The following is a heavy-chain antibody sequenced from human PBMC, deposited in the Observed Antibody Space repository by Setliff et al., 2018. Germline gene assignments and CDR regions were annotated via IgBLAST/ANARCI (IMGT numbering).Heavy chain of an antibody. CDR1: GFTFSSFW. J-gene: IGHJ5*02. CDR2: INQGGSDQ. D-gene: IGHD3-3*01. Sequence: RLSCAASGFTFSSFWMAWVRQAPGKGLEWVANINQGGSDQFYVESVKGRFTISRDNAKNSLYLQMNSLRVEDTAVYYCARDVFDFRTGQAGPWGQGTLVTVSS. V-gene: IGHV3-7*01. CDR3: ARDVFDFRTGQAGP.